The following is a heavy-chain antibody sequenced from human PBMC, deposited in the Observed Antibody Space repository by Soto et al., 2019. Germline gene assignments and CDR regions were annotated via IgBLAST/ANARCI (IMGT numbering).Heavy chain of an antibody. J-gene: IGHJ6*02. CDR2: ISAYNGNT. D-gene: IGHD2-15*01. CDR3: ARFSGGSYNTYYFYYGMDA. V-gene: IGHV1-18*04. CDR1: GYTFTSYG. Sequence: GASVKVSCKASGYTFTSYGISWVRQAPGQGLDWMGWISAYNGNTKYAQDLQGRVTMTTDTSTSTAYMELRSLRSDDTAMYYCARFSGGSYNTYYFYYGMDAWGQGATVTVS.